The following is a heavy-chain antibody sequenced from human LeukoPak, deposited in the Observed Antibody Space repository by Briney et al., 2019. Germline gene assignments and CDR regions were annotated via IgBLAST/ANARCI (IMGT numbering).Heavy chain of an antibody. CDR2: INPNSGGT. CDR1: GYTFTGYY. Sequence: ASVKVSCKASGYTFTGYYMHWVRQAPGQGLEWMGWINPNSGGTNYAQKFQGRVTMTRDTSISTAYMELSRLRSDNTAVYYCARNDRDRDWFDPWGQGTLVTVSS. D-gene: IGHD1-1*01. CDR3: ARNDRDRDWFDP. J-gene: IGHJ5*02. V-gene: IGHV1-2*02.